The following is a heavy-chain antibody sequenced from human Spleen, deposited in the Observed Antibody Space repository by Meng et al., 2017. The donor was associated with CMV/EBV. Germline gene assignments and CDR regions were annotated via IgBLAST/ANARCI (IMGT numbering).Heavy chain of an antibody. Sequence: SETLSLTCTVSGGSINTRSYYWGWIRQPPGKGLEWIGTIYYSGSTYYNLSLKSGVTISVDTSKNQVSLKVNSVTAADTAVYYCAREERDGYLDYWGQGTLVTVS. CDR2: IYYSGST. CDR3: AREERDGYLDY. D-gene: IGHD5-24*01. CDR1: GGSINTRSYY. J-gene: IGHJ4*02. V-gene: IGHV4-39*07.